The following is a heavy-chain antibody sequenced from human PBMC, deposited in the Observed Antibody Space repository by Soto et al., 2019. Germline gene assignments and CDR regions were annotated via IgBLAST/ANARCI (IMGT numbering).Heavy chain of an antibody. J-gene: IGHJ6*02. CDR3: ARDNYGSGSYKPVYYYYYGMDV. CDR2: IYYSGST. D-gene: IGHD3-10*01. Sequence: SETLSLTCTVSGGSISSYYWSWIRQPPGKGLEWIGYIYYSGSTNYNPSLKSRVTISVDTSKNQFSLKLSSVTAADTAVYYCARDNYGSGSYKPVYYYYYGMDVWGQGTTVTVSS. CDR1: GGSISSYY. V-gene: IGHV4-59*12.